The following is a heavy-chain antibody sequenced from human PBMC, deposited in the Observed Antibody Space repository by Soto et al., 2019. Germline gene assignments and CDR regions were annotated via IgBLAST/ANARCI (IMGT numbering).Heavy chain of an antibody. CDR3: ARVLDSSWYFDL. J-gene: IGHJ2*01. CDR1: GGSVNSDSFY. V-gene: IGHV4-61*01. D-gene: IGHD6-13*01. Sequence: QVQLQESGPGLVKLSETLSLTCTVSGGSVNSDSFYWTWVRPSPGKLESLGYVYYTGVTNYNPSLESRVSVSLDTSKKQFSLHLTSVTAADAAVYYCARVLDSSWYFDLWGRGTLVTVSS. CDR2: VYYTGVT.